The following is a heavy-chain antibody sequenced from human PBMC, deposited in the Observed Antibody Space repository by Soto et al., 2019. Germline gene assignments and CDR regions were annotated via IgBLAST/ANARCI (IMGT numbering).Heavy chain of an antibody. V-gene: IGHV3-23*01. CDR1: GFTFSNYA. CDR3: ATNGPGSGYISLSRHPYY. Sequence: EVQLLESGGGLVQPGGSLRLSCAASGFTFSNYAMSWVRQAPGKGLEWVSAISTSGSNTYYADSVKGRFSISRDSSKHTLYRQRYSLRAAGTSVYHCATNGPGSGYISLSRHPYYCGQGALVTVSS. D-gene: IGHD3-9*01. CDR2: ISTSGSNT. J-gene: IGHJ4*02.